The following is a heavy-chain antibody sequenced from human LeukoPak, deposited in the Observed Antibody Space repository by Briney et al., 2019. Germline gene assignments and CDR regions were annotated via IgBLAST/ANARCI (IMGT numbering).Heavy chain of an antibody. CDR1: GYTFTSYG. CDR3: ARDNRAFSSSVPLYYYGMDV. CDR2: INAYNGNT. J-gene: IGHJ6*02. V-gene: IGHV1-18*01. Sequence: ASVKVSCKASGYTFTSYGISWVRQAPGQGLEWMGWINAYNGNTNYAQKLQGRVTMTTDTSTSTAYMELRSLRSDDTAVYYCARDNRAFSSSVPLYYYGMDVWGQGTTVTVSS. D-gene: IGHD6-13*01.